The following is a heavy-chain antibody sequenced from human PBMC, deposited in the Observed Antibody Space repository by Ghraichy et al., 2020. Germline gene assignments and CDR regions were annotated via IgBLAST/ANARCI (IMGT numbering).Heavy chain of an antibody. J-gene: IGHJ2*01. CDR2: TYYRSKWYN. D-gene: IGHD6-6*01. CDR3: ARSTSSMFDL. CDR1: GDSVSSNSVA. Sequence: SQTLSLTCAISGDSVSSNSVAWNWIRQSPSRGLEWLGRTYYRSKWYNDYALSVKSRIAVNQDTSRNQFSLQLNSVTPDDTALYYCARSTSSMFDLWGRGTLVTVSS. V-gene: IGHV6-1*01.